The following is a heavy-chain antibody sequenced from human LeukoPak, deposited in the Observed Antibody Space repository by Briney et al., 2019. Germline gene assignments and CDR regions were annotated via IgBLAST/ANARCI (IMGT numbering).Heavy chain of an antibody. D-gene: IGHD3-3*01. CDR1: GFTFSSYW. CDR2: IKQDGNEK. V-gene: IGHV3-7*01. J-gene: IGHJ4*02. Sequence: GGSLRLSCAASGFTFSSYWMSWVRQAPGKGLEWVANIKQDGNEKYYVDSVKGRFTISRDNAKNSLYLQMNSLRAEDTAVYYCAREGGDFWSGYYIKTGDYWGQGTLVTVSS. CDR3: AREGGDFWSGYYIKTGDY.